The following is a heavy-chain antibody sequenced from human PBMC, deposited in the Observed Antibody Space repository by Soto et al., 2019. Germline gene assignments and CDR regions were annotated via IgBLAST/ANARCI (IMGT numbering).Heavy chain of an antibody. V-gene: IGHV4-59*02. J-gene: IGHJ4*02. CDR1: GDSASTYY. CDR3: ARGQPTFGGVVALDN. D-gene: IGHD3-16*02. CDR2: IYISGST. Sequence: SETLSLTCTVSGDSASTYYWTWIRQPPGKGLEWIGYIYISGSTYYNPSLKSRVTISLDTSKNQFSLTLSSVMAADTAVYYCARGQPTFGGVVALDNWGQGTLVTVS.